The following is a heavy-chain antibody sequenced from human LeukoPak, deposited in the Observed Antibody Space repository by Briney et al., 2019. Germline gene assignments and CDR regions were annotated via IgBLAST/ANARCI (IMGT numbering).Heavy chain of an antibody. J-gene: IGHJ4*02. V-gene: IGHV3-49*04. Sequence: GGSLRLSCTASGFTFGDYAMSWVRQAPGKGLEWVGLIRSKAYGGTTEYAASVKGRFTISRDDSKSIAYLQMNSLKTEDTAVYYCTRDLYGGGYNYNYWGQGTLVTVSS. CDR1: GFTFGDYA. CDR3: TRDLYGGGYNYNY. D-gene: IGHD5-24*01. CDR2: IRSKAYGGTT.